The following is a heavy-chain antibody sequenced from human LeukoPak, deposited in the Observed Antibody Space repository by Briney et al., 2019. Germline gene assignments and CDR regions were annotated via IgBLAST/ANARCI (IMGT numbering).Heavy chain of an antibody. V-gene: IGHV3-23*01. CDR2: ISGSGGST. D-gene: IGHD3-10*01. J-gene: IGHJ4*02. CDR1: GFTFSSDA. CDR3: AKGAYGSGCYPRVTPDN. Sequence: AGGLRLSCCAASGFTFSSDAMSWVRQAPGKGLEWVSAISGSGGSTYYADSVKGRFSISRDNTKSTLFLQMNSLRVEDTAVYYCAKGAYGSGCYPRVTPDNSGQGTLVTVSS.